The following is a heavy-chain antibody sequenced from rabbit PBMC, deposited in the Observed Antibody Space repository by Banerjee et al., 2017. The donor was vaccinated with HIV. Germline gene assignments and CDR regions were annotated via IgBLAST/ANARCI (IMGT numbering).Heavy chain of an antibody. J-gene: IGHJ4*01. CDR2: IYAGSSGTT. CDR3: ARDLAGVIGWNFNL. D-gene: IGHD4-1*01. V-gene: IGHV1S45*01. CDR1: GFDFSSNA. Sequence: QEQLVESGGGLVQPEGSLTLTCKASGFDFSSNAMCWVRQAPGKGLAWIACIYAGSSGTTYYASWAKGRFTISKTSSTTVTLQMTSLTAADTATYFCARDLAGVIGWNFNLWGPGTLVTVS.